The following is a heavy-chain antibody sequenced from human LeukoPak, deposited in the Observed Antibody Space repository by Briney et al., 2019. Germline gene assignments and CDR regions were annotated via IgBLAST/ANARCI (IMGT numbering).Heavy chain of an antibody. CDR2: IYYSGST. CDR3: ARVAFDHYYYYMDV. V-gene: IGHV4-59*01. Sequence: SETLSLTCTVSGGSISSYYWSWIRQPPGKGLEWIGYIYYSGSTNYNPSLKSRVTISVDTSKNQFSLKLSSVTAADTAVYYCARVAFDHYYYYMDVWGKGTTVTVSS. J-gene: IGHJ6*03. CDR1: GGSISSYY.